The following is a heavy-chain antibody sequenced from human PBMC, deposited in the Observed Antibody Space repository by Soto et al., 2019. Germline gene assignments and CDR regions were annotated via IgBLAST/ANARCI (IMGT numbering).Heavy chain of an antibody. V-gene: IGHV4-39*01. CDR2: IYYSGST. CDR3: AGTTLGGSGFYYYGMDV. CDR1: GGSISSSSYY. Sequence: QSQTLSLTCTVSGGSISSSSYYWGWIRQPPGKGLEWIGSIYYSGSTYYNPSLKSRVTISVDTSKNQFSLKLSSVTAADTAVYYCAGTTLGGSGFYYYGMDVWGQGTTVTVSS. D-gene: IGHD6-19*01. J-gene: IGHJ6*02.